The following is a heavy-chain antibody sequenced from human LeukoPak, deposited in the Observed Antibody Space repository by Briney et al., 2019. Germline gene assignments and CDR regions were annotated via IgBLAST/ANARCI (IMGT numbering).Heavy chain of an antibody. Sequence: ASVKVSCKASGYTFTGYYMHWVRQAPGQGLEWMGWINPNSGGTNYAQKFQGRVTMTRDTSISTAYMELSRLRSDDTAVYYCAREGQWELPSVSSWWFDPWGQGTLVTVSS. CDR2: INPNSGGT. V-gene: IGHV1-2*02. J-gene: IGHJ5*02. D-gene: IGHD1-26*01. CDR3: AREGQWELPSVSSWWFDP. CDR1: GYTFTGYY.